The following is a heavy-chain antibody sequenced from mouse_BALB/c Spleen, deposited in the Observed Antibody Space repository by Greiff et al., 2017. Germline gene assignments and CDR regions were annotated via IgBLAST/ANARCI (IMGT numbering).Heavy chain of an antibody. Sequence: QVQLKESGPGLVAPSQSLSITCTVSGFSLTSYGVHWVRQPPGKGLEWLGVIWAGGSTNYNSALMSRLSISKDNSKSQVFLKMNSLQTDDTAMYYCASYGSSDAMDYWGQGTSVTVSS. V-gene: IGHV2-9*02. J-gene: IGHJ4*01. CDR3: ASYGSSDAMDY. CDR2: IWAGGST. CDR1: GFSLTSYG. D-gene: IGHD1-1*01.